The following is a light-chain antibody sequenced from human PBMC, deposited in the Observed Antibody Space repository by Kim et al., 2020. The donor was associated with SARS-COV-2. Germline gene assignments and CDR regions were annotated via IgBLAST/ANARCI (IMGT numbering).Light chain of an antibody. Sequence: DIQMTQSPSSLSASVGDRVTITCRASQGISKDLAWYQQKPGNAPKRLIFAASALQSGVPTRFSGSGSGTDFTLTISSLQPEDVATYYCQKYNGAPWTFGQGTKVDIK. J-gene: IGKJ1*01. CDR3: QKYNGAPWT. CDR2: AAS. CDR1: QGISKD. V-gene: IGKV1-27*01.